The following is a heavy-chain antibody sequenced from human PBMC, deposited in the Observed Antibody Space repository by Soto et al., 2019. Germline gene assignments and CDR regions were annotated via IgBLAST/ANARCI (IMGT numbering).Heavy chain of an antibody. V-gene: IGHV4-59*08. D-gene: IGHD4-4*01. CDR2: IYYSGST. J-gene: IGHJ4*02. CDR3: ARHASRFGDYSNTGDYFDY. Sequence: SETLSLTCTVSGGSISSYYWSWIRQPPGKGLEWIGYIYYSGSTNYNPSLKSRVTISVDTSKNQFSLKLSSLTAADTAVYYCARHASRFGDYSNTGDYFDYWGQGTLVTVSS. CDR1: GGSISSYY.